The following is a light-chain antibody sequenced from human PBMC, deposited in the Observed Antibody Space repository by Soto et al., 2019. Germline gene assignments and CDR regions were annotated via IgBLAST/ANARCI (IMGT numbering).Light chain of an antibody. CDR2: RTS. CDR1: QSISSN. CDR3: QQYNNWPRAT. J-gene: IGKJ4*01. Sequence: EIVMTQSPATLSVSPGESATLSCLASQSISSNLAWYQQKPGQAPRLLMFRTSSRATGFPARFSGSGSGTEFNLTISSLQSEDFGVYYCQQYNNWPRATFGGGTKVDI. V-gene: IGKV3-15*01.